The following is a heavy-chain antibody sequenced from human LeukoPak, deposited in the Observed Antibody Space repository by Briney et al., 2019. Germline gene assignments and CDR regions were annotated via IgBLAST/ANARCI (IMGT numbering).Heavy chain of an antibody. D-gene: IGHD2-2*01. V-gene: IGHV1-69*13. CDR2: IIPIFGTA. CDR1: GGTFSSYA. CDR3: ARGEVVPAGNPFDY. J-gene: IGHJ4*02. Sequence: ASVKVSCKASGGTFSSYAISWVRQAPGQGLEWMGGIIPIFGTANYAQKFQGRVTITADESTSTAYMELSSLRSEDTAVYYCARGEVVPAGNPFDYWGQGTLVTVSS.